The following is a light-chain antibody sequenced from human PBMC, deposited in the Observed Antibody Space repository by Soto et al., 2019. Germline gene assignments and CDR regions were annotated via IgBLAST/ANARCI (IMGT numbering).Light chain of an antibody. V-gene: IGKV3-15*01. CDR3: QQYNEWPLT. J-gene: IGKJ4*01. Sequence: EKVMTQSPATLSLSPGERATLSCGASQSVSTNLAWYQQKPGQGPRLLIYGASTRATGIPARFSASGSGTEFTLTISSLQSEDIAVYYCQQYNEWPLTFGEGTKVEIK. CDR1: QSVSTN. CDR2: GAS.